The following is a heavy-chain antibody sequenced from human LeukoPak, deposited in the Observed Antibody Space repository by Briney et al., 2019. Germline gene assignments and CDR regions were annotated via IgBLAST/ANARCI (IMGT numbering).Heavy chain of an antibody. Sequence: GESLKISCKGSGYNFTNYWIGWVRQMPGKGLEWMGIINPGDSDTRYRPSFQGQVTFSADKSISTAYLQWSRLKASDTAMYYCARPEMATIPYYFDTWGQGTLVTVSS. V-gene: IGHV5-51*01. CDR1: GYNFTNYW. CDR2: INPGDSDT. D-gene: IGHD5-24*01. CDR3: ARPEMATIPYYFDT. J-gene: IGHJ4*02.